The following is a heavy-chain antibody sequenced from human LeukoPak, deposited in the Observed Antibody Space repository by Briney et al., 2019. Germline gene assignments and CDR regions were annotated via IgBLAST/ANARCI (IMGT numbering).Heavy chain of an antibody. CDR2: IKQDGSEK. J-gene: IGHJ4*02. CDR3: AREYYDFWSGYYNDY. D-gene: IGHD3-3*01. CDR1: GFTFSSYW. Sequence: GGSLRLSCAASGFTFSSYWMSWVRQAPGKGLEWVANIKQDGSEKYYVDSVKGRFTLSRDNAKTSLYLQMNSLRAEDTAVYYCAREYYDFWSGYYNDYWGQGTLVTVSS. V-gene: IGHV3-7*03.